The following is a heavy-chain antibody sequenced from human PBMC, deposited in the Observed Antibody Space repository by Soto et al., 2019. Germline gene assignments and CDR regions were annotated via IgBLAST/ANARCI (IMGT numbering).Heavy chain of an antibody. CDR2: ISSSGGST. CDR3: AKGPAIVLVPAAMNYYYGMDV. CDR1: GFTFSSYA. V-gene: IGHV3-23*01. Sequence: PGGSLRLSCAASGFTFSSYAMSWVRQAPGKGLEWVSGISSSGGSTYYADSVKGRFTISRDNSKNTLYLQMNSLRAEDTAVYYCAKGPAIVLVPAAMNYYYGMDVWGQGTTVTVSS. J-gene: IGHJ6*02. D-gene: IGHD2-2*01.